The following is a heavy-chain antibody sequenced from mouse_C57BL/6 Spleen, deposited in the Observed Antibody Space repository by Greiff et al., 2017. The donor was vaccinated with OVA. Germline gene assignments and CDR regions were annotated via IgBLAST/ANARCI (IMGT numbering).Heavy chain of an antibody. J-gene: IGHJ2*01. CDR2: ISSGSSTI. CDR1: GFTFSDYG. D-gene: IGHD4-1*01. V-gene: IGHV5-17*01. Sequence: EVKLVESGGGLVKPGGSLKLSCAASGFTFSDYGMHWVRQAPEKGLEWVAYISSGSSTIYYADTVKGRFTISRDNAKNTLFLQMTSVRAEDTAMYYCARGGGTGYCDYWGQGTTLTGSS. CDR3: ARGGGTGYCDY.